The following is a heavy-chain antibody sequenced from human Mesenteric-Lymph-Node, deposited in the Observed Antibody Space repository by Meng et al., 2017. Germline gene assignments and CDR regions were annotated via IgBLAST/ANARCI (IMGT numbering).Heavy chain of an antibody. Sequence: ASVKVSCKASGYTFTGYYMHWVRQAPGQGLEWMGRINPNSGGTNYAQKFQGRVTMTRDTPISTAYMELSRLRSDDTAVYYCARDHELRYFDWLLSDWFDPWGQGTLVTVSS. V-gene: IGHV1-2*06. CDR2: INPNSGGT. CDR1: GYTFTGYY. J-gene: IGHJ5*02. CDR3: ARDHELRYFDWLLSDWFDP. D-gene: IGHD3-9*01.